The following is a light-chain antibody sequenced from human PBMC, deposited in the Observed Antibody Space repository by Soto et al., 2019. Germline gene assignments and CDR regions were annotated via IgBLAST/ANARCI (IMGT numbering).Light chain of an antibody. CDR2: DAS. Sequence: GDRVTITCRAGQSISSWLAWYQQKPGKAPKLLIYDASSLESGVPSTFSGSGSGTEFTLTISSLQPDDFATYYCQQYSSYPWTFGQGTKVEIK. J-gene: IGKJ1*01. CDR3: QQYSSYPWT. V-gene: IGKV1-5*01. CDR1: QSISSW.